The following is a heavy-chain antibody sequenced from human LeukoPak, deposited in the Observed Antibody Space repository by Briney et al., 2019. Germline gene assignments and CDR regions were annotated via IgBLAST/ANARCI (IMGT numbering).Heavy chain of an antibody. CDR2: INPNSGGT. CDR3: AVVDTAMVSYYYYGMDI. D-gene: IGHD5-18*01. J-gene: IGHJ6*02. CDR1: GYTFTGYY. V-gene: IGHV1-2*02. Sequence: ASVKVSCKASGYTFTGYYMHWVRQAPGQGLEWMGWINPNSGGTNYAQKFQGRVTMTRDTSISTAYMELSRLRSDDTAVYYCAVVDTAMVSYYYYGMDIWGQGTTVTVS.